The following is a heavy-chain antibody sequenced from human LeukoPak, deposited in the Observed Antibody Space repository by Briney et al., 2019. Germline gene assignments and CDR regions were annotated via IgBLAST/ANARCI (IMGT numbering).Heavy chain of an antibody. J-gene: IGHJ4*02. CDR1: GFTFRSYV. CDR3: AKLDYHGNY. V-gene: IGHV3-23*01. D-gene: IGHD3-10*01. CDR2: ISGSSVTT. Sequence: GGSLRLSCAASGFTFRSYVMSWVRQAPGEGLEWVSTISGSSVTTYYADSVKGRFTISRDNSKNTLYLQMNSLRAEDTAVYYCAKLDYHGNYWGQGTLVTVSS.